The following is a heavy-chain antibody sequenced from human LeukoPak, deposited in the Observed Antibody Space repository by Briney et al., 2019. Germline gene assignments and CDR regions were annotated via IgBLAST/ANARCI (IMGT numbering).Heavy chain of an antibody. CDR3: ARDEADPQLVNYRFDF. CDR1: GFPFSSYW. CDR2: IRHDGSEK. J-gene: IGHJ4*02. Sequence: GGSLRLSCAASGFPFSSYWMSWVRQAPGKGLEWVANIRHDGSEKLYIDSVKCRFTISRDNAKNSLSLQMNSLRAEDAAIDYCARDEADPQLVNYRFDFWGQGTLVTVYS. D-gene: IGHD3-22*01. V-gene: IGHV3-7*01.